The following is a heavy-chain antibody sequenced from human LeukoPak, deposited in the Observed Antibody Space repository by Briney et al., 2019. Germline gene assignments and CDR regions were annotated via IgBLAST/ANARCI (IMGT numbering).Heavy chain of an antibody. V-gene: IGHV3-74*01. CDR3: TRDQGGYNWFDP. D-gene: IGHD1-26*01. CDR1: GFTFSSYW. J-gene: IGHJ5*02. Sequence: GGSLRLSCAASGFTFSSYWMHWVRQAPGKGLVWVSLINTDGSSTKYADSVKGRFTISRDNAKNTLYLQMDSLRAEDTALYYCTRDQGGYNWFDPWGQGTLVTVSS. CDR2: INTDGSST.